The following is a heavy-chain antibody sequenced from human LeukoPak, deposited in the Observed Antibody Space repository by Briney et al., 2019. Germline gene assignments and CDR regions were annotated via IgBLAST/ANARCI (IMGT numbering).Heavy chain of an antibody. CDR2: IYHSGST. J-gene: IGHJ4*02. CDR1: GYSISSGYY. D-gene: IGHD6-25*01. CDR3: ARYRRAAAFGY. V-gene: IGHV4-38-2*02. Sequence: PSETLSLTCTVSGYSISSGYYWGWIRQPPGKGLERIGSIYHSGSTYYNPSLKSRVTISVDTSKNQFSLKLSSVTAADTAVYYCARYRRAAAFGYWGQGTLVTVSS.